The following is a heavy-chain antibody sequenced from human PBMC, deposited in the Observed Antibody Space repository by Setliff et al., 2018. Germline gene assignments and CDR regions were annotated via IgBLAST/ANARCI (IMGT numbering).Heavy chain of an antibody. Sequence: SETLSLTCTVSGGSISGDSWSWIRQPPGKGLEWIGYSSTSGCTNCNPSLESRVTISLDKTKKAFSLRLTSVTAADTGVYFCARSVDPDVWGKGTTVTVSS. J-gene: IGHJ6*04. CDR1: GGSISGDS. CDR2: SSTSGCT. V-gene: IGHV4-4*08. CDR3: ARSVDPDV.